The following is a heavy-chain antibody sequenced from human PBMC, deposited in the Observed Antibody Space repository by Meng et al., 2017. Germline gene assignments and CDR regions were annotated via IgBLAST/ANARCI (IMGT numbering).Heavy chain of an antibody. J-gene: IGHJ4*02. Sequence: GQLVQLGAEVKTPGPSVKVPCKPSGYNFPDYYIPWVRQAPGQGLEWMGRIDPKNGDTHYAQKFQGRVTMTGDTSISTAYMDLSGLRSDDTAVYYCARDEDISAAGKLFGDYWGQGTLVTVSS. CDR2: IDPKNGDT. D-gene: IGHD6-13*01. V-gene: IGHV1-2*06. CDR1: GYNFPDYY. CDR3: ARDEDISAAGKLFGDY.